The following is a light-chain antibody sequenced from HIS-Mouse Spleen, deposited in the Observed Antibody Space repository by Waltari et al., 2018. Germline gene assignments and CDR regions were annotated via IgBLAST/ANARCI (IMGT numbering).Light chain of an antibody. CDR1: SLRSYY. CDR2: GKN. J-gene: IGLJ2*01. V-gene: IGLV3-19*01. CDR3: NSRDSSGNHVV. Sequence: SSELTQDPAVSVALGQTVRITCQGDSLRSYYASWYQKKPGQAPVLVIYGKNNRPSGIPDRFSGSSSGNTATLTITRAQAEDEADYYCNSRDSSGNHVVFGGGTKLTVL.